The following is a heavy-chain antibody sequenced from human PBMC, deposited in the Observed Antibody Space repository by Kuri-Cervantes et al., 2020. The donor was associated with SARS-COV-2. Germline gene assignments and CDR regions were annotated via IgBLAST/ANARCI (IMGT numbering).Heavy chain of an antibody. V-gene: IGHV1-69*04. CDR2: IIPIFGIA. CDR1: GGTFGSYA. D-gene: IGHD6-13*01. CDR3: ARDAAADNLSDY. Sequence: SVKVSCKASGGTFGSYAISWVRQAPGQGLEWMGRIIPIFGIANYAQKFQGRVTITADKSTSTAYMELSSLRSEDTAVYYCARDAAADNLSDYWGQGTLVTVSS. J-gene: IGHJ4*02.